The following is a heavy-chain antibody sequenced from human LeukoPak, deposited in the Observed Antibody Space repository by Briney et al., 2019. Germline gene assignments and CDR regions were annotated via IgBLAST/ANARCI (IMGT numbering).Heavy chain of an antibody. CDR1: GGSFSGYY. D-gene: IGHD3-10*01. V-gene: IGHV4-34*01. CDR2: INHSGST. Sequence: SETLSLTCAVYGGSFSGYYWSWIRQPPGKGLEWIGEINHSGSTNYSPSLKSRVTISVDTSKNQFSLKLSSVTAADTAVYYCARSSIGSGRGPRTRNDYWGQGTLVTVSS. CDR3: ARSSIGSGRGPRTRNDY. J-gene: IGHJ4*02.